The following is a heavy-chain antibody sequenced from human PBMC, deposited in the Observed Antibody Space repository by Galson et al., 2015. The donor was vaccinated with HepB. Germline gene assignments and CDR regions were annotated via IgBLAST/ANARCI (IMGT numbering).Heavy chain of an antibody. CDR2: IYSGGST. CDR1: GFTVSSNY. Sequence: SLRLSCAASGFTVSSNYMSWVRQAPGKGLEWVSVIYSGGSTYYADSVKGRFTISRHNSKNTLYLQMNSLRAEDTAVYYCARESRDGTHMGMDAFDIWGQGTMVTVSS. CDR3: ARESRDGTHMGMDAFDI. V-gene: IGHV3-53*04. J-gene: IGHJ3*02. D-gene: IGHD5-24*01.